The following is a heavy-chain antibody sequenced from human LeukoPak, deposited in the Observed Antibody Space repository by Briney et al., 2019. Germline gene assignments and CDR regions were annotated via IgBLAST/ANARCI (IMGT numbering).Heavy chain of an antibody. Sequence: SQTLSLTCAISGDSVSSNSAAWSWIRQPPGKGLEWIGYIYYSGSTNYNPSLKSRVTISVDTSKNQFSLKLSSVTAADTAVYYCARGVLLAVAGTPGSYYYYGMDVWGQGTTVTVSS. J-gene: IGHJ6*02. CDR1: GDSVSSNSAA. D-gene: IGHD6-19*01. CDR2: IYYSGST. CDR3: ARGVLLAVAGTPGSYYYYGMDV. V-gene: IGHV4-61*01.